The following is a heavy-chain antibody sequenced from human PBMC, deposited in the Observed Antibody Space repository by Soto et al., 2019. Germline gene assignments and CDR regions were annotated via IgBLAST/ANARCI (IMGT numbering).Heavy chain of an antibody. J-gene: IGHJ3*02. V-gene: IGHV3-48*02. Sequence: CMGISCAACGLSVNSYNVDGVRQAPGKGLEWVAYITISSSTIYYADSVKGRFTISRDNAKNSLYLQMNSLRDEDTAVYYCARDHDWAFDIWGQGTMVTVSS. D-gene: IGHD3-9*01. CDR1: GLSVNSYN. CDR2: ITISSSTI. CDR3: ARDHDWAFDI.